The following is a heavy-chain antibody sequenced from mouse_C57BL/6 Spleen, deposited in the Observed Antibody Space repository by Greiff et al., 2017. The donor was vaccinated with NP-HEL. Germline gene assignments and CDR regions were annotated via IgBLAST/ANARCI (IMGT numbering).Heavy chain of an antibody. CDR2: IYPGDGDT. V-gene: IGHV1-80*01. CDR3: AREETMITTPCAMDY. CDR1: GYAFSSYW. Sequence: VQLQQSGAELVKPGASVKISCKASGYAFSSYWMNWVKQRPGKGLEWIGQIYPGDGDTNYNGKFKGKATLTADKSSSTAYMQLSRLTSEDSAVYFWAREETMITTPCAMDYWGQGTSVTVSS. D-gene: IGHD2-4*01. J-gene: IGHJ4*01.